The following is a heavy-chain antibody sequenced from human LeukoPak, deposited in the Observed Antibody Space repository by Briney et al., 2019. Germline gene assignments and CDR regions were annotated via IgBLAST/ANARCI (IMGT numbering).Heavy chain of an antibody. D-gene: IGHD3-16*01. Sequence: ASVKVSCKASGYTFSTYDLSWVRQAPGQGLEWMGWISAYNGNTNYAQKLQGRVTMTTDTSTSTAYMELRSLRSDDTAVYYCARVRGGDNDYWGQGTLVTVSS. CDR2: ISAYNGNT. CDR3: ARVRGGDNDY. V-gene: IGHV1-18*01. J-gene: IGHJ4*02. CDR1: GYTFSTYD.